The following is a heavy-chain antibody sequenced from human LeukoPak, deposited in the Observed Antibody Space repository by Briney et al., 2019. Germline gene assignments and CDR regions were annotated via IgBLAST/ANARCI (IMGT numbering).Heavy chain of an antibody. CDR1: GYTFSNYG. CDR2: IIPIFGTA. CDR3: ARGGSYCSSTSCYYDY. V-gene: IGHV1-69*05. D-gene: IGHD2-2*01. J-gene: IGHJ4*02. Sequence: SVKVSCKASGYTFSNYGISWVRQAPGQGLEWMGGIIPIFGTANYAQKFQGRVTITTDESTSTAYMELSSLRSEDTAVYYCARGGSYCSSTSCYYDYWGQGTLVTVSS.